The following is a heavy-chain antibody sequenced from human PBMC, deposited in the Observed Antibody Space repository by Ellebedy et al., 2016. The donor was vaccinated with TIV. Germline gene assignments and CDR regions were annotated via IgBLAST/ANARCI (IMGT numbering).Heavy chain of an antibody. CDR1: GFTFSSHW. CDR3: AKFGILTPFDY. D-gene: IGHD3-9*01. Sequence: GGSLRLSXAASGFTFSSHWMHWVRQVPGKGLVWVARINSDGRSTTYADSVKGRFTISRDNSKNTLYLQMNSLRAEDTAVYYCAKFGILTPFDYWGQGTLVTVSS. J-gene: IGHJ4*02. CDR2: INSDGRST. V-gene: IGHV3-74*01.